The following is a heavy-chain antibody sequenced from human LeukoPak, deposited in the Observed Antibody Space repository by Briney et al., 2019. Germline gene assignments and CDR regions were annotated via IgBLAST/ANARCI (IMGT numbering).Heavy chain of an antibody. D-gene: IGHD3-16*02. CDR1: GFTFSSYG. Sequence: GGSLRFSCAASGFTFSSYGMHWVRQAPGKGLEWVAVISYDGSNKYYADSVKGRFTISRDNAKNSLYLQMNSLRAEDTAVYYCARDQPSTFGGVVANYWGQGTLVTVSS. V-gene: IGHV3-30*03. CDR3: ARDQPSTFGGVVANY. CDR2: ISYDGSNK. J-gene: IGHJ4*02.